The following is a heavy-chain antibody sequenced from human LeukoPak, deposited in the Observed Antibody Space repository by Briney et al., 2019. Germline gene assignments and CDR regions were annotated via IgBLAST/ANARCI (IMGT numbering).Heavy chain of an antibody. Sequence: ASVKVSCKASGYTFTGFFMHWVRQAPGQGLEWMGWIIPNSGATNYAQKFQGRVTMSRDTSINTAYMELSGLRSDDTAFYYCARVGPAVEGLDFFDFWGQGTLVTVSS. J-gene: IGHJ4*02. CDR1: GYTFTGFF. D-gene: IGHD3-16*01. V-gene: IGHV1-2*02. CDR2: IIPNSGAT. CDR3: ARVGPAVEGLDFFDF.